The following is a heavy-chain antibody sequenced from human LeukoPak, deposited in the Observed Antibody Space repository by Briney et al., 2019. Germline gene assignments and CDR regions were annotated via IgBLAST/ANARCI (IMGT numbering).Heavy chain of an antibody. CDR3: ARSPGILGTNYFDY. CDR1: GFTFSSYA. V-gene: IGHV3-23*01. J-gene: IGHJ4*02. Sequence: PGGSPRLSCAASGFTFSSYAMSWVRQAPGKGLEWVSAISGSGGSTYYADSVKGRFTISRDNSKNTLYLQMNSLRAEDTAVYYCARSPGILGTNYFDYWGQGTLVTVSS. CDR2: ISGSGGST. D-gene: IGHD1-26*01.